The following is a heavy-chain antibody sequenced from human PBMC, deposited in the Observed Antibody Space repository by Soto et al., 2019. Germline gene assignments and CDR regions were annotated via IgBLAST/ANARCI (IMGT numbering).Heavy chain of an antibody. CDR1: GFTFSSYG. J-gene: IGHJ3*02. CDR2: ISYDGSNK. D-gene: IGHD3-22*01. Sequence: GGSLRLSCAASGFTFSSYGMHWVRQAPGKGLEWVAVISYDGSNKYYADSVKGRFTISRDNSKNTLYLQMNSLRAEDTAVYYCAKASRGYYYDSSGYLLGGAFDIWGQGTMVTVSS. CDR3: AKASRGYYYDSSGYLLGGAFDI. V-gene: IGHV3-30*18.